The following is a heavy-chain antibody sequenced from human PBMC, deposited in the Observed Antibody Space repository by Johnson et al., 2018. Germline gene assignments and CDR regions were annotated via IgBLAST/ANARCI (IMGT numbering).Heavy chain of an antibody. Sequence: VQLQESGGGLVQPGGSLRLSCAASGFTVSSNYMSWVRQAPGKGLEWVSVIYSGGSTYYADSVKGRFTISRDNSKNTLYLQMNSLRAEDTAVYYCAREYYYDSSALYGAFDIWGQGTMVTVSS. CDR3: AREYYYDSSALYGAFDI. CDR2: IYSGGST. CDR1: GFTVSSNY. V-gene: IGHV3-66*02. D-gene: IGHD3-22*01. J-gene: IGHJ3*02.